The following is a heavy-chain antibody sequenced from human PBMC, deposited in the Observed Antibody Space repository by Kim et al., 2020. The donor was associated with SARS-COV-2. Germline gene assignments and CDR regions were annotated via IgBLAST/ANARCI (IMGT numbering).Heavy chain of an antibody. D-gene: IGHD5-18*01. V-gene: IGHV3-74*01. CDR3: ASEGGAMGLDY. Sequence: TRCANSVKLRFPISRDNAKTSLYLQMNSLRVEDTAVYYCASEGGAMGLDYWGPGTLVTVSS. J-gene: IGHJ4*02. CDR2: T.